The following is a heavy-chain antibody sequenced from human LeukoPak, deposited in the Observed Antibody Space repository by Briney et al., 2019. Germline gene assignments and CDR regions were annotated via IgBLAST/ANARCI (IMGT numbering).Heavy chain of an antibody. CDR2: IYTSGGT. CDR3: ARAAEYSSGWYLFDY. D-gene: IGHD6-19*01. CDR1: GSSISDYY. Sequence: SETLSLTCTASGSSISDYYWNWIRQPAGKGLEWIGRIYTSGGTNYNPSLKTRVTMSVDTSKNQVSLKLSSVTAADTAMYYCARAAEYSSGWYLFDYWGQGILVTVSA. J-gene: IGHJ4*02. V-gene: IGHV4-4*07.